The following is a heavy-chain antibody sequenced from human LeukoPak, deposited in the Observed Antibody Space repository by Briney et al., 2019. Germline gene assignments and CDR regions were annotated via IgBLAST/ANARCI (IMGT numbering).Heavy chain of an antibody. V-gene: IGHV3-66*01. D-gene: IGHD3-10*01. J-gene: IGHJ6*02. Sequence: PGGSLRLFCVASGFTITSNYVSWVRQAPGKGLEWVSFYSGGATYYADSVKGRFTISGDSLKNTLYLQMSTLRADDTAVYYCARDGGAGSPDGRNRVFFGMDVWGQGTTVTVSS. CDR3: ARDGGAGSPDGRNRVFFGMDV. CDR2: YSGGAT. CDR1: GFTITSNY.